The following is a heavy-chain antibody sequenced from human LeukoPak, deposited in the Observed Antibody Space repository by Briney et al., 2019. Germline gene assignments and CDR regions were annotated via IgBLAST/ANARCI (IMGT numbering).Heavy chain of an antibody. V-gene: IGHV1-18*01. J-gene: IGHJ4*02. CDR2: ISAYNGNT. CDR1: GYTFTSYG. CDR3: ARVGATAYIYSRFEQRQKNYFDY. Sequence: ASVKVSCKASGYTFTSYGISWVRQAPGQGLEWMGWISAYNGNTNYAQKLQGRVTMTTDTSTSTAYMELRSLRSDDTAVYYCARVGATAYIYSRFEQRQKNYFDYWGQGTLVTVSS. D-gene: IGHD1-26*01.